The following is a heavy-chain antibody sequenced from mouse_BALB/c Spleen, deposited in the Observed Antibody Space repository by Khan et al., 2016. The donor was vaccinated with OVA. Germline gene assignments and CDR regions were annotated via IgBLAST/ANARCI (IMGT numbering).Heavy chain of an antibody. Sequence: EVKLEVSGPGLVKPSQSLSLTCTVTGYSITSGYAWNWIRQFPGNKLEWMGYISSGVTSYNPSLKSRISITRDTSKNQFFLQLNSLTTEDTATYYCARGNYYGYYFDYWGQGTTLTVSS. J-gene: IGHJ2*01. CDR3: ARGNYYGYYFDY. D-gene: IGHD1-1*01. V-gene: IGHV3-2*02. CDR1: GYSITSGYA. CDR2: ISSGVT.